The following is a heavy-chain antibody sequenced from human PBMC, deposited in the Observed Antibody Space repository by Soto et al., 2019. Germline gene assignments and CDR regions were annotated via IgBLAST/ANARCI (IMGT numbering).Heavy chain of an antibody. CDR1: GVSIGSHDW. Sequence: QVQLQESGPGLVKPSGTLALTCAVSGVSIGSHDWWTWVRQPPGKGLEWIGESHQSGNTNYSTSLGSRVTKSLDKSKNHFALQLSSGAVADTAVYYCATRDSGSFYWGQGTMVTFSS. D-gene: IGHD3-10*01. CDR2: SHQSGNT. V-gene: IGHV4-4*02. J-gene: IGHJ4*02. CDR3: ATRDSGSFY.